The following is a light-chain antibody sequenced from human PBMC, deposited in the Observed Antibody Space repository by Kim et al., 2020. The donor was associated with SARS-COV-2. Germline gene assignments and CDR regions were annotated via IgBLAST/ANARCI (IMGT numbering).Light chain of an antibody. V-gene: IGLV1-44*01. CDR3: ATWDDDLNSVL. CDR1: SSNIGGNS. Sequence: QSVLTQPPSASGAPGQGVTISCSGGSSNIGGNSVSWYQHLPETAPKLLIYETDQRPSGVPDRISASKSRTSASLAISGLQSADEADYYCATWDDDLNSVLFGGGTQLTVL. CDR2: ETD. J-gene: IGLJ3*02.